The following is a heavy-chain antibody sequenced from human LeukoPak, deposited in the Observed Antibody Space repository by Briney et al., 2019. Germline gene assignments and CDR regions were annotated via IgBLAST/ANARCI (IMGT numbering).Heavy chain of an antibody. V-gene: IGHV3-48*03. Sequence: GGSLRLSCAASGFTFSSYEMNWVRQAPGKGLEWVSYISSSGSTIYYADSVKGRFTISRDNAKNSLYLQMNSLRAEDTAVYYCARDRSRGLLDAFDIWGQGTMVTVSS. J-gene: IGHJ3*02. CDR3: ARDRSRGLLDAFDI. CDR1: GFTFSSYE. D-gene: IGHD5-18*01. CDR2: ISSSGSTI.